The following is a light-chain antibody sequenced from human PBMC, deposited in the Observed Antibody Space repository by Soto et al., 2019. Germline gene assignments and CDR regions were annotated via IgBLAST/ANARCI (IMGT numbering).Light chain of an antibody. CDR1: QDIRSY. CDR2: AAS. V-gene: IGKV1-9*01. Sequence: DIKLTQSPSFLSASVGDRVTITCRASQDIRSYLAWYQQKLGKAPKLLIHAASTLQSGVPSRFSGSGSGTELTLTISSLQPEDFANYFFQQLNSYPRTFGKGTKVEIK. J-gene: IGKJ1*01. CDR3: QQLNSYPRT.